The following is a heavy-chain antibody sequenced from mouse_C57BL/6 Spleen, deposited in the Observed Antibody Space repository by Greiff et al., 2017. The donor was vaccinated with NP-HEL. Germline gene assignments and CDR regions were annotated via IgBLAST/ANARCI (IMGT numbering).Heavy chain of an antibody. J-gene: IGHJ4*01. CDR1: GFTFTDYS. V-gene: IGHV7-3*01. D-gene: IGHD4-1*01. CDR3: ARCLNWEGYDAMDY. CDR2: IRNKANGYTT. Sequence: EVNLVESGGGLVQPGGSLSLSCAASGFTFTDYSMSWVRQPPGKALEWLGFIRNKANGYTTEYRASLKGRFTISRDNSQSIHHIQMKALRAEDSATYYSARCLNWEGYDAMDYWGQGTSVTVSS.